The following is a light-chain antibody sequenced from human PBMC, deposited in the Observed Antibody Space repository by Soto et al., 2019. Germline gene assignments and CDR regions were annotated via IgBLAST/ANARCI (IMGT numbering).Light chain of an antibody. Sequence: QSALTQPPSASGSPGQSVTISCTGTSSDVGGYDFVSWYQQNPGKGPKLMIFEVSKRPSGVPDRFSGSKSGNTASLTVSGLQAEDEADYYCSSYAGSNNWVFGGGTKVTVL. V-gene: IGLV2-8*01. CDR1: SSDVGGYDF. CDR3: SSYAGSNNWV. CDR2: EVS. J-gene: IGLJ3*02.